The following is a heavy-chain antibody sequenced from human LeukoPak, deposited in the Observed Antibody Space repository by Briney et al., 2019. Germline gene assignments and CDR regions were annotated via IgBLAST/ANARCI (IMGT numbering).Heavy chain of an antibody. CDR2: MNPNSGNT. D-gene: IGHD6-6*01. Sequence: ASVKVSCKASGYTFTSYDINWVRQATGQGLEWMGWMNPNSGNTGYAQKFQGRVTITRNTSISTAYTELSNLRSEDTAVYYCARGHTSSYFDYWGQGTLVTVSS. V-gene: IGHV1-8*03. CDR1: GYTFTSYD. J-gene: IGHJ4*02. CDR3: ARGHTSSYFDY.